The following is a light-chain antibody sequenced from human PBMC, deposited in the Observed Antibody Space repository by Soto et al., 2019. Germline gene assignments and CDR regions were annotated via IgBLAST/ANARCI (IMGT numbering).Light chain of an antibody. CDR3: QQRSNWPPRIT. CDR2: DAS. Sequence: EIVLTQSPATLSLSPGERATLSCRASQSVSTNLAWYQQKPGQAPRLLIYDASNRATGIPARFSGGGSGTDFTLTISSLEPEDFAVYYCQQRSNWPPRITFGGGTKVQTK. V-gene: IGKV3-11*01. CDR1: QSVSTN. J-gene: IGKJ4*01.